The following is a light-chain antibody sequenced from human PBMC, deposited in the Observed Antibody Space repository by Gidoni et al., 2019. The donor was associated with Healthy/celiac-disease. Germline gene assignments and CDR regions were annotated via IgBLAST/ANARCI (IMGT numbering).Light chain of an antibody. V-gene: IGKV1-17*01. CDR3: LQHNSYPRALT. CDR1: QGIRND. Sequence: DIQMTQSPSALSASVGDRVTITCRASQGIRNDLGWYQQKPGKASQRMIYAASSLQRGVPSRFSGSGSGTEFTLTLSSLQPEDFATYYCLQHNSYPRALTFGGGTKVEIK. CDR2: AAS. J-gene: IGKJ4*01.